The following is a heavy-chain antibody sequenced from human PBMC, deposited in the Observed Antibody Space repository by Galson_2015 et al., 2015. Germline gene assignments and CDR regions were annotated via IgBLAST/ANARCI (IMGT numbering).Heavy chain of an antibody. Sequence: SLSLSCAASGFSFSNNAISWVRQAPGKGLEWVSAVSGSGASTYYADSVKGRLTISRDDSKNTLYLQMNGLRAEDTAVYYSARGIKCAHYDSSGYSLWYYFDYWGQGTLVTVSS. J-gene: IGHJ4*02. CDR2: VSGSGAST. CDR1: GFSFSNNA. D-gene: IGHD3-22*01. CDR3: ARGIKCAHYDSSGYSLWYYFDY. V-gene: IGHV3-23*01.